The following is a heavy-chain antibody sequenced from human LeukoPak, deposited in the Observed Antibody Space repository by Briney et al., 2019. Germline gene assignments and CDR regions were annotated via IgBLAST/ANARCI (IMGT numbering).Heavy chain of an antibody. V-gene: IGHV3-21*01. J-gene: IGHJ5*02. D-gene: IGHD6-19*01. CDR1: GFTFSSYS. CDR3: ARSPPAGTVWFDP. Sequence: GGSLRLSCAASGFTFSSYSMNWVRQAPGKGLEWVSSISSSSSYIYYADSVKGRFTISRGNAKNSLYLQMNSLRAEDTAVYYCARSPPAGTVWFDPWGQGTLVTVSS. CDR2: ISSSSSYI.